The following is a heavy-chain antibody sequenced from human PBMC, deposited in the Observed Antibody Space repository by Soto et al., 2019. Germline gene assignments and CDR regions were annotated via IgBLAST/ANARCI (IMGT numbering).Heavy chain of an antibody. CDR3: TTVHAVWSGYYYYYYMDV. D-gene: IGHD3-3*01. J-gene: IGHJ6*03. Sequence: GGSLRLSCAASGFTFSNAWMSWVRQAPGKGLEWVGRIKSKTDGGTTDYAAPVKGRFTISRDDSKNTLYLQMNSLKTEDTAVYYCTTVHAVWSGYYYYYYMDVWGKGTTVTVSS. CDR1: GFTFSNAW. CDR2: IKSKTDGGTT. V-gene: IGHV3-15*01.